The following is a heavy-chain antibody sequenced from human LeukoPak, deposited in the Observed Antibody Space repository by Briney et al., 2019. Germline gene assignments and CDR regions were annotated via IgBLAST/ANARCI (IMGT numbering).Heavy chain of an antibody. CDR2: INHSGST. J-gene: IGHJ4*02. CDR1: GGSFSGHY. CDR3: ARSYYYDSNIDY. D-gene: IGHD3-22*01. V-gene: IGHV4-34*01. Sequence: SETLSLTCAVYGGSFSGHYWSWIRQPPGKGLEWIGEINHSGSTNYNPSLKSRVTISVDTSKNQFSLKLSSVTAADTAVYYCARSYYYDSNIDYWGQGTLVTVSS.